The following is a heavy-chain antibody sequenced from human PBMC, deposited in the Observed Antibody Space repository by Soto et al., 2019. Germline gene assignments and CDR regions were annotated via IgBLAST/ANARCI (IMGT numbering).Heavy chain of an antibody. CDR2: ISYDGSNK. V-gene: IGHV3-30-3*01. Sequence: PGGSLRLSCAASGFTFSSYAMHWVRQAPSKGLEWVAVISYDGSNKYYADSVKGRFTISRDNSKNTLYLQMNSLRAEDTAVYYCASTYRIVGALYGMDVWGQGTTVTVSS. CDR3: ASTYRIVGALYGMDV. J-gene: IGHJ6*02. CDR1: GFTFSSYA. D-gene: IGHD1-26*01.